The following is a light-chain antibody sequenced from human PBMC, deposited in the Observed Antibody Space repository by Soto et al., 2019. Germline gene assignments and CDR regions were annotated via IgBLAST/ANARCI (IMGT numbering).Light chain of an antibody. J-gene: IGKJ1*01. CDR2: GAS. CDR1: QSVSSN. Sequence: EIVMTHSPATLSVSPGERATLSCRASQSVSSNLAWYQQKPGQAPRLLIYGASTRATGIPARFSGSGSGTELTLTISSLQSEDFAVYYCQQYNNWPPWTFGQGTKVEIK. CDR3: QQYNNWPPWT. V-gene: IGKV3-15*01.